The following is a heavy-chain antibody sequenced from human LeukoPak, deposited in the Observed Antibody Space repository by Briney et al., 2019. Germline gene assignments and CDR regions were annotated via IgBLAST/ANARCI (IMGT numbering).Heavy chain of an antibody. CDR2: IDSIATTM. V-gene: IGHV3-48*04. Sequence: GGSLRLSCAASGFTFTTNWMTWVRQAPGKGLEWVAYIDSIATTMYYADSVKGRFTISRDNAKNSLYLQMNSLRAEDTAVYYCVRDYYYYMDVWGRGTTVTVSS. CDR1: GFTFTTNW. J-gene: IGHJ6*03. CDR3: VRDYYYYMDV.